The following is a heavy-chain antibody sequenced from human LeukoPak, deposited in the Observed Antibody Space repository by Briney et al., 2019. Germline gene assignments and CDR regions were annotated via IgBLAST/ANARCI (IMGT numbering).Heavy chain of an antibody. CDR3: ARWTTLHFDY. Sequence: PSETLSLTCAVYGGSFSGYYWSWVRQAPGKGLEWVSLIYSGGGTYYADSVKGRFTISRDNSKNTLYLQMNSLRAEDTAVYYCARWTTLHFDYWGQGTLVTVSS. CDR1: GGSFSGYY. V-gene: IGHV3-53*01. J-gene: IGHJ4*02. D-gene: IGHD4-17*01. CDR2: IYSGGGT.